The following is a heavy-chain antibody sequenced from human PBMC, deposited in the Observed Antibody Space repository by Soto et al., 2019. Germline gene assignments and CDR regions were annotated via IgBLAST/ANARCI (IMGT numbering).Heavy chain of an antibody. D-gene: IGHD6-13*01. V-gene: IGHV1-8*01. CDR2: MNPNSGHT. CDR3: ARGHSSSWLYGMDV. CDR1: GYTFTNYD. Sequence: QGQLVQSGAEVKKPGASVKVSCKASGYTFTNYDINWVRQATGQGPEWMGWMNPNSGHTGYAQKFQGRVTMTRNTSISTAYMELSSLRSEDTAVYYCARGHSSSWLYGMDVWGQGTTVTVSS. J-gene: IGHJ6*02.